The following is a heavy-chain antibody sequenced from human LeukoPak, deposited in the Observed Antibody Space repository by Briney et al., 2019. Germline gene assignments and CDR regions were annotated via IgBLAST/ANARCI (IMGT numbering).Heavy chain of an antibody. J-gene: IGHJ3*02. D-gene: IGHD6-6*01. CDR2: ISWNSGSI. V-gene: IGHV3-9*01. CDR1: GFTFDDYA. CDR3: VAAYDAFDI. Sequence: PGGSLRLSCAASGFTFDDYAMHWVRHAPGKGLEWVSGISWNSGSIVYADSVKGRFTISRDNAKNSLYLQMNSLRAEDTAVYYCVAAYDAFDIWGQGTMVTVSS.